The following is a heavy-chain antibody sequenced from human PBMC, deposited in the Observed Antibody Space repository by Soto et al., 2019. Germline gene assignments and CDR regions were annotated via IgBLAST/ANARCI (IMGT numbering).Heavy chain of an antibody. J-gene: IGHJ4*02. CDR2: IIPSFGTA. V-gene: IGHV1-69*01. Sequence: QVQLVQSGAEVKKPGSSVKVSCKAFGGTFSSYAISWVRQAPGQGLEWMGGIIPSFGTANYAQKFQGRVTITADETTSTAYMELSSLRSEDTAVYYCARDISSSWYYFDYWGQGTLVTVSS. CDR3: ARDISSSWYYFDY. D-gene: IGHD6-13*01. CDR1: GGTFSSYA.